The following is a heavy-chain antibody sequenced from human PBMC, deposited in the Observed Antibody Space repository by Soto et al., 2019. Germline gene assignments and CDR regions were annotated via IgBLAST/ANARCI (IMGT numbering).Heavy chain of an antibody. CDR3: AKESGGYDSYNRYGLDV. CDR2: IYYRGGR. D-gene: IGHD5-12*01. Sequence: PSETLSLTSSVTVGSINTVGYYWTWIRQQPGRGRRWIGYIYYRGGRDYNPSLKGRASMTVDASKDQVSRNLPSVTAADTAVQHCAKESGGYDSYNRYGLDVWGQGTTVTVSS. CDR1: VGSINTVGYY. V-gene: IGHV4-31*03. J-gene: IGHJ6*02.